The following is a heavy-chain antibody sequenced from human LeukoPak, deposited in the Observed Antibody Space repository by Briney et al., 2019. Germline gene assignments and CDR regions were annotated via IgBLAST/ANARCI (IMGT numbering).Heavy chain of an antibody. CDR1: GFTFSSYA. CDR3: ARPLRINCGMDV. D-gene: IGHD3-3*01. CDR2: ISGSGGST. Sequence: GGSLRLSCAASGFTFSSYAMSWVRQAPGKGLEWVSAISGSGGSTYYADSVKGRFTISRDNSKNTMYLQMNSLRAEDTAVYYCARPLRINCGMDVWGQGTTVTVSS. V-gene: IGHV3-23*01. J-gene: IGHJ6*02.